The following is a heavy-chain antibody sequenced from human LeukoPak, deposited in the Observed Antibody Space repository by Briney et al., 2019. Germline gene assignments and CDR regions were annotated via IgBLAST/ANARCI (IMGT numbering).Heavy chain of an antibody. CDR2: INHSGST. D-gene: IGHD6-13*01. CDR3: ASSVSSSYLDV. CDR1: GGSFSGYY. Sequence: SETLSLTCAVYGGSFSGYYWSWIRQPPGKGLEWIGEINHSGSTNYNPSLKSRVTISVDPSKNQFSLKLSSVTAADTAVYYCASSVSSSYLDVWGQGTTVTVSS. V-gene: IGHV4-34*01. J-gene: IGHJ6*02.